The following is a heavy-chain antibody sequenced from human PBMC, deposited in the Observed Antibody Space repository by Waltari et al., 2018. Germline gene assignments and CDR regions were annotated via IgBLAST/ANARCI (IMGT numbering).Heavy chain of an antibody. V-gene: IGHV1-2*02. CDR2: INPNSGGT. CDR3: ARGFHPYYYDSSGYYPFDY. CDR1: GYTFTGYY. Sequence: QVQLVQSGAEVKKPGASVKVSCKASGYTFTGYYMHWVRQAPGQGLEWMGWINPNSGGTNYAQKCQGRVTMTRDTSISTAYMELSRLRSDDTAVYYCARGFHPYYYDSSGYYPFDYWGQGTLVTVSS. D-gene: IGHD3-22*01. J-gene: IGHJ4*02.